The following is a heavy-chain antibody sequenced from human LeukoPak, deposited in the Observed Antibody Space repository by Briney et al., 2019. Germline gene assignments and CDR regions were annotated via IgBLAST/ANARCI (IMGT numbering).Heavy chain of an antibody. Sequence: GASVKVSCKASGYTFTGYYMHWVRQAPGQGLEWMGWINPNSGGTNYAQKFQGRVTMTRDTSISTAYMELSRLRSDDTAVYYCAREFGLEDYDSSGYSRFDPWGQGTLVTVSS. CDR3: AREFGLEDYDSSGYSRFDP. CDR1: GYTFTGYY. V-gene: IGHV1-2*02. CDR2: INPNSGGT. J-gene: IGHJ5*02. D-gene: IGHD3-22*01.